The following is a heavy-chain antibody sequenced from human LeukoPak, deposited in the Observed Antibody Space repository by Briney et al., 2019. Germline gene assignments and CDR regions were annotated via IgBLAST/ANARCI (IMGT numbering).Heavy chain of an antibody. Sequence: GGSLRLSCAASGFTFSSYWMHWVRQAPGKGLVWVSRINSDGSSTSYADSVKGRFTISRDNSKNTLYLQMNSLRAEDTAVYYCAKDPRRGVGFVGATFDYWGQGTLVSVSS. J-gene: IGHJ4*02. CDR2: INSDGSST. CDR1: GFTFSSYW. CDR3: AKDPRRGVGFVGATFDY. V-gene: IGHV3-74*01. D-gene: IGHD1-26*01.